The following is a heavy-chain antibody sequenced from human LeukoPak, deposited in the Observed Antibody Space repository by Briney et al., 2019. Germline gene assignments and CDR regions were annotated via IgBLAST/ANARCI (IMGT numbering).Heavy chain of an antibody. CDR1: GYTFTSYG. Sequence: ASVKVSCKASGYTFTSYGISWVRQAPGQGLEWMGWISAYNGNTNYAQKLQGRVTMTTDTSTSTAYMELRSMRSDDTAVYYCARGADGGSDFEPYNWFDPWGQGTLVTVSS. D-gene: IGHD2-15*01. J-gene: IGHJ5*02. CDR3: ARGADGGSDFEPYNWFDP. CDR2: ISAYNGNT. V-gene: IGHV1-18*01.